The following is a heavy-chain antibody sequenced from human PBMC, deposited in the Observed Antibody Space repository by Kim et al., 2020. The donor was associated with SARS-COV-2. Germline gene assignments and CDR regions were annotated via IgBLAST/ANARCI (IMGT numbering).Heavy chain of an antibody. D-gene: IGHD2-2*01. CDR2: ISDSGDNT. CDR1: GFTFSTYA. CDR3: AKEAVYCSSTSCPRRFDF. V-gene: IGHV3-23*01. J-gene: IGHJ4*01. Sequence: GGSLRLSCAASGFTFSTYAMSWVRQAPGEGLEWVSAISDSGDNTYCADSVKGRFTISRDDSKNTLYLQLNSLRAEDTAVYYCAKEAVYCSSTSCPRRFDFWGHGTLVTVS.